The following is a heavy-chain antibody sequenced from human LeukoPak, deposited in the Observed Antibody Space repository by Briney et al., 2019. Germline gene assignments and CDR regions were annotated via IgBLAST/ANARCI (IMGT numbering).Heavy chain of an antibody. CDR1: GFTFSSYW. CDR2: IKQDGSEK. Sequence: GRSLRLSCAASGFTFSSYWMSWVRQAPGKGLEWVANIKQDGSEKCYVDSVKGRFTISRDNAKNSLYLQMNSLRAEDTAVYYCTRVQIPHYGSGSYYDPWYFDYWGQGTLVTVSS. V-gene: IGHV3-7*01. D-gene: IGHD3-10*01. CDR3: TRVQIPHYGSGSYYDPWYFDY. J-gene: IGHJ4*02.